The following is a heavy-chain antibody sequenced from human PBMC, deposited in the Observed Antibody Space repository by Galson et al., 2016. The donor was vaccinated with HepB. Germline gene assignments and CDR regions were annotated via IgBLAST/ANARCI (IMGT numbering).Heavy chain of an antibody. J-gene: IGHJ6*02. CDR2: INPSGGST. Sequence: SVKVSCEASGYTFTSYYIHWVREAPGQGLEWMGIINPSGGSTTYAQKFQGRVTMTRDTSTDTVYKVMSSLRSEDTAVYYCARDLATVITWGLKYYYFGMNVWGQGTAVTVSS. V-gene: IGHV1-46*01. D-gene: IGHD3-3*01. CDR3: ARDLATVITWGLKYYYFGMNV. CDR1: GYTFTSYY.